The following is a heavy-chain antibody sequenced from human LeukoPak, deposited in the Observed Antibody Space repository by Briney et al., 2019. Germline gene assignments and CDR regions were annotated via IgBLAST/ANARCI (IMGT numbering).Heavy chain of an antibody. J-gene: IGHJ3*02. CDR3: ARASRGYSGSFDAFDI. Sequence: GGSLRLSCAASGFTFSSYAMHWVRQAPGKGLEWVAVISYDGSNKYYADSVKGRFTISRDNSKNTLYLQMYSLRAEDTAVYYCARASRGYSGSFDAFDIWGQGTMVTVSS. V-gene: IGHV3-30*04. CDR2: ISYDGSNK. CDR1: GFTFSSYA. D-gene: IGHD5-12*01.